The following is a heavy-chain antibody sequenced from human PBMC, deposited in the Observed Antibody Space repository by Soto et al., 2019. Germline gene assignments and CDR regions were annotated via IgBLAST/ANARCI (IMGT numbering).Heavy chain of an antibody. V-gene: IGHV3-33*01. CDR2: IWADGGNK. D-gene: IGHD6-6*01. Sequence: QVQLVESGGGVVQPGGSLRLSCEASGFTLRSYAMHWVRQAPGKGLEWVAVIWADGGNKYYTDSVKGRFTISRDSSKDTLYLQRDSLRVGDTAVYYCARDRPRDNVPAEPVFDYWGQGTRVTVPS. J-gene: IGHJ4*02. CDR3: ARDRPRDNVPAEPVFDY. CDR1: GFTLRSYA.